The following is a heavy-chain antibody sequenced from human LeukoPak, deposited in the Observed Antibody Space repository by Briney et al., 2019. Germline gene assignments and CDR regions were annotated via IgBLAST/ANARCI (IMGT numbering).Heavy chain of an antibody. D-gene: IGHD2-21*02. CDR2: IIPILGIA. CDR3: ARDSSIGAVVTAPYYYYGMDD. V-gene: IGHV1-69*04. J-gene: IGHJ6*02. CDR1: GGTFSRYA. Sequence: ASVKVSCKASGGTFSRYAVSWVRQAPGQGLEWMGRIIPILGIANYAQKFQGRVTITADKSTSTAYMELSSLRSEDTAVYYCARDSSIGAVVTAPYYYYGMDDWGQGTTVTVSS.